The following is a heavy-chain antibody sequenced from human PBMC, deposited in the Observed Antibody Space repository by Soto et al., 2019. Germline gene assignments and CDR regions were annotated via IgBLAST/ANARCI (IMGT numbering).Heavy chain of an antibody. Sequence: GVSMRLSCAASGFTCSRHAMGWVRQAPGKGLEWVSAISGSGGSTYYAASVKSRFTISRDNSKNTLYLQMNSLSAEDTAVYYCAKDQKHHLGRWRYYYYYGMDAWGQGTTVTVSS. CDR1: GFTCSRHA. CDR2: ISGSGGST. CDR3: AKDQKHHLGRWRYYYYYGMDA. D-gene: IGHD3-16*01. J-gene: IGHJ6*02. V-gene: IGHV3-23*01.